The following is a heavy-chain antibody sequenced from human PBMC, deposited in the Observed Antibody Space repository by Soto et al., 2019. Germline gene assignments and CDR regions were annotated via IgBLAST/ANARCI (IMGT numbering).Heavy chain of an antibody. V-gene: IGHV3-7*01. D-gene: IGHD6-13*01. Sequence: EMQLVESGGDLVQPGGSLRLSCAASGFTFSSYWMSWVRQAPGRGLEWVANIKQDGSAKYYVASVKGRFTISRDNAKGSLYLQMNSLSAEETAVYYWATFPVAGTGKVDLWGQGTLVIVSS. J-gene: IGHJ5*02. CDR2: IKQDGSAK. CDR1: GFTFSSYW. CDR3: ATFPVAGTGKVDL.